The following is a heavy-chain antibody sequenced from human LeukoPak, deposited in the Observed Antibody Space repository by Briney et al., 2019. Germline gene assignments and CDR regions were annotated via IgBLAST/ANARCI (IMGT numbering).Heavy chain of an antibody. CDR1: GDSISSYY. J-gene: IGHJ2*01. CDR2: IHYSGNT. Sequence: SETLSLTCTVSGDSISSYYWSWIRQSPGKGLEWIGYIHYSGNTGYNASLKSRVSMSIDTTKNQFSLKLTSATAADTAVYYCARRSFGDLWGRGTLVTVSS. CDR3: ARRSFGDL. D-gene: IGHD3-16*01. V-gene: IGHV4-59*08.